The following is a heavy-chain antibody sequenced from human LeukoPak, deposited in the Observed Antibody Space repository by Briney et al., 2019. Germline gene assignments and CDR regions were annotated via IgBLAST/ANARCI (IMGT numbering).Heavy chain of an antibody. Sequence: PSETLSLTCTVSGGSISSHYWSWIRQPPGKGLEWIGCIYYSGSTNYNPSLKSRITISVDTSKNQFSLKLSSVTAADTAVYYCARDRVPAALHFDYWGQGTLVTVS. D-gene: IGHD2-2*01. V-gene: IGHV4-59*11. J-gene: IGHJ4*02. CDR2: IYYSGST. CDR1: GGSISSHY. CDR3: ARDRVPAALHFDY.